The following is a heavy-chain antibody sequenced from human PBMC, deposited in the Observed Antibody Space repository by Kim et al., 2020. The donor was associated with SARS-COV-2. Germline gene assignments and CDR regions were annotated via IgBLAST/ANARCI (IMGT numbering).Heavy chain of an antibody. D-gene: IGHD3-10*01. V-gene: IGHV3-48*03. CDR2: ISSSGSTI. CDR1: GFTFSSYE. Sequence: GGSLRLSYAASGFTFSSYEMNWVRQAPGKGLEWVSYISSSGSTIYYADSVKGRFTISRDNAKNSLYLQMNSLRAEDTAVYYCARGLLWFGELSPNFDYWGQGTLVTVSS. J-gene: IGHJ4*02. CDR3: ARGLLWFGELSPNFDY.